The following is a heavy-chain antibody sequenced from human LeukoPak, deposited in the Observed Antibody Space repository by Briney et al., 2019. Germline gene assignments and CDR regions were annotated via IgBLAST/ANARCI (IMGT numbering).Heavy chain of an antibody. CDR2: ISAYNGNT. D-gene: IGHD3-22*01. CDR1: GYTVTSYG. V-gene: IGHV1-18*01. CDR3: ARGGNYYNKSGFYYLDY. J-gene: IGHJ4*02. Sequence: GASVKVSCKASGYTVTSYGLTWVRQAPGQGLEWMGWISAYNGNTNFAQKLQGRVTMTTDTSTSTAYMELRSLRSDDTAVYYCARGGNYYNKSGFYYLDYWGQGTLVTVSS.